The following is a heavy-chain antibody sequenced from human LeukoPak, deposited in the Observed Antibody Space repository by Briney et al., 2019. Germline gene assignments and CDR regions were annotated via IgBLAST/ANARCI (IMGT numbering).Heavy chain of an antibody. CDR3: ASSPRNILTGYSFAKPDYYYYGMDV. D-gene: IGHD3-9*01. J-gene: IGHJ6*04. V-gene: IGHV3-30*04. CDR1: GFTFSSYA. Sequence: GGSLRLSCAASGFTFSSYAMHWVRQAPGKGLEWVAVISYDGSNKYYADSVKGRFTISRDNSKNTLYLQMNSLRAEDTAVYYCASSPRNILTGYSFAKPDYYYYGMDVWGKGTTVTVSS. CDR2: ISYDGSNK.